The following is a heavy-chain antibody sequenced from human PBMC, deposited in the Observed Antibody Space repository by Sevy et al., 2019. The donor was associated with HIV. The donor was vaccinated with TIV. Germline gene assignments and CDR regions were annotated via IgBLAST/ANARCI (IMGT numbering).Heavy chain of an antibody. Sequence: GGSLRLSCAASGFTFSSYDMHWVRQATGKGLEWVSAIGTAGDTNYPGSVKGRFTISRENAKNSLYLQMNSLGVGDTAVYYCARAYSSGWYDYWGQGTLVTVSS. CDR3: ARAYSSGWYDY. V-gene: IGHV3-13*01. CDR1: GFTFSSYD. D-gene: IGHD6-19*01. J-gene: IGHJ4*02. CDR2: IGTAGDT.